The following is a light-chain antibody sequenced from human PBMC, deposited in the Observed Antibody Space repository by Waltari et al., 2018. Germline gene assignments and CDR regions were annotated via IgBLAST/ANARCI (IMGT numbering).Light chain of an antibody. CDR1: SSDVGGYTY. CDR3: SSYTRSSTVV. V-gene: IGLV2-14*03. Sequence: QSALTQPASVSGSPGQSITFSCTGTSSDVGGYTYVSWYQQHPGKAPKLMIYYVSNRPPGVSNRFAGSKSGSTASLTISGLQAEDEADYYCSSYTRSSTVVFGGGTKLTVL. J-gene: IGLJ2*01. CDR2: YVS.